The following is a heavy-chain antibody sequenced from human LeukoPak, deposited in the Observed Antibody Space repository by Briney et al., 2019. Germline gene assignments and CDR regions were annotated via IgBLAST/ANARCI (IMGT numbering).Heavy chain of an antibody. CDR3: ARTLIEGNFDY. V-gene: IGHV4-38-2*02. CDR1: GYSISSGYY. Sequence: SETLSLTCTVSGYSISSGYYWGWIRQPPGKGLEWIGSIYHSGSTYYNPSLKSRVTISVDTSKNQFSLKLSSVTAADTAVYYCARTLIEGNFDYWGQGTLVTVSS. J-gene: IGHJ4*02. D-gene: IGHD3-16*02. CDR2: IYHSGST.